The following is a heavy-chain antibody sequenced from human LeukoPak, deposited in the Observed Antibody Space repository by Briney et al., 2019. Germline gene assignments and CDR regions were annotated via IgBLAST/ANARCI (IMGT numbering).Heavy chain of an antibody. V-gene: IGHV4-30-4*01. CDR2: ISYSGSP. CDR1: GGSITSGDSY. Sequence: SQTLSLTCTVSGGSITSGDSYWSWIRQPPGKSLEWIGYISYSGSPYYNPSLRGRVAISGDTSENQFFLRLGSVTAADTAVYYCARVPYGSGTYYFDYWGQGTLVTVSS. D-gene: IGHD3-10*01. J-gene: IGHJ4*02. CDR3: ARVPYGSGTYYFDY.